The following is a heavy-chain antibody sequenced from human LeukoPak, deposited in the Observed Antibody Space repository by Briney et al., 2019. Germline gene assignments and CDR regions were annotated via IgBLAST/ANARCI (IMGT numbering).Heavy chain of an antibody. D-gene: IGHD3-22*01. J-gene: IGHJ4*02. CDR3: ATDKYDSRGPYDSSGYYYLI. CDR2: FDPEDGET. CDR1: GYTLTELS. Sequence: ASVTVSCKVSGYTLTELSMHWVRQAPGKGLEWMGGFDPEDGETVYAQKFQGRVTMTEDTSTDTAYMELSSLRSEDTAVYYCATDKYDSRGPYDSSGYYYLIWGQGTLVTVSS. V-gene: IGHV1-24*01.